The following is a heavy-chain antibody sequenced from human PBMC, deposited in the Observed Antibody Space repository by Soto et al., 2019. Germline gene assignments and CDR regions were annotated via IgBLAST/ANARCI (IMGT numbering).Heavy chain of an antibody. D-gene: IGHD2-21*02. J-gene: IGHJ2*01. V-gene: IGHV4-31*03. CDR3: ARGLLTYCGGDCYDRYFDL. Sequence: QVQLQESGPGLVKPSQTLSLTCTVSGGSISSGGYYWSWIRQHPGKGLEWIGYIYYSGSTYYNPSLKSRVTISVDTSKNQFSLKLSSVTAADTAVYYCARGLLTYCGGDCYDRYFDLWGRGTLVTVSS. CDR2: IYYSGST. CDR1: GGSISSGGYY.